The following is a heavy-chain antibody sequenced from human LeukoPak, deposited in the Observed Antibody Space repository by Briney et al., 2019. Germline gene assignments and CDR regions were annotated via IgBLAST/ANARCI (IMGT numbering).Heavy chain of an antibody. Sequence: GGSLRLSCAASGFTFSSYGMHWVRQAPGKGLEWVSSISSSSTYIYYADSVKGRFTISRDNAKNSLFLQMNSLRAEDTAVYYCARVASSGALRTDYWGQGALVTVSS. D-gene: IGHD6-19*01. CDR1: GFTFSSYG. V-gene: IGHV3-21*01. CDR3: ARVASSGALRTDY. CDR2: ISSSSTYI. J-gene: IGHJ4*02.